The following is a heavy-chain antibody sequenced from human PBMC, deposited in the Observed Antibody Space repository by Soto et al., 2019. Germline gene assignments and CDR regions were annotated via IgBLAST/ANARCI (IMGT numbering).Heavy chain of an antibody. Sequence: ASVKVSCKASGYTFTSYGISWVRQAPGQGLEWMGWISAYNGNTNYAQKLQGRVTMTTDTSPSTAYMELRSLRSDDTAVYYCARVQHYDILTGYYAFDIWGQGTMVTVSS. D-gene: IGHD3-9*01. CDR2: ISAYNGNT. CDR3: ARVQHYDILTGYYAFDI. J-gene: IGHJ3*02. CDR1: GYTFTSYG. V-gene: IGHV1-18*01.